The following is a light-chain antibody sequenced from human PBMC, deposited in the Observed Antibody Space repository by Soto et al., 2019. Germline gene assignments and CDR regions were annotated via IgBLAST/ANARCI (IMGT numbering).Light chain of an antibody. J-gene: IGKJ1*01. CDR2: GAS. CDR3: QQDNNWPRT. CDR1: KSVSRN. V-gene: IGKV3-15*01. Sequence: ETAPVGCRASKSVSRNLAWYHQKHGKDXRXXXYGASNRETGIPARFSGSGSGTEFTLNIKRMQSEDFVVYYCQQDNNWPRTFGDGTKVDI.